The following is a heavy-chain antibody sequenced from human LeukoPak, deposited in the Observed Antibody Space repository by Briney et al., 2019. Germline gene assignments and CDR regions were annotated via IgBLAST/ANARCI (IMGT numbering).Heavy chain of an antibody. CDR2: LGSDGRA. D-gene: IGHD3-3*01. CDR1: GFTFSTNV. CDR3: AKDLHNWRGIDY. Sequence: GGSLRLSCAASGFTFSTNVMNWVRQAPGKGLEWVSGLGSDGRAFYTDSVQGRFTISRDNSKNTLYLQMNSLRAEDTAIYYCAKDLHNWRGIDYWGQGTLVTVSS. J-gene: IGHJ4*02. V-gene: IGHV3-23*01.